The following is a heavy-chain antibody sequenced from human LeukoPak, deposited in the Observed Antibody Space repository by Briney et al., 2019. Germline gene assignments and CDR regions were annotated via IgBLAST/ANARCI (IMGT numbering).Heavy chain of an antibody. D-gene: IGHD4-17*01. CDR2: MNPNSGNT. CDR1: GYTFTSYD. Sequence: ASVKVSCKASGYTFTSYDINWVRQASGQGLEWMGWMNPNSGNTGYAQKFQGSVTMTRNTSISTAYMELSSLRSEDTAVYCCARKTTMTTNWGQGTLVTVSS. CDR3: ARKTTMTTN. V-gene: IGHV1-8*01. J-gene: IGHJ4*02.